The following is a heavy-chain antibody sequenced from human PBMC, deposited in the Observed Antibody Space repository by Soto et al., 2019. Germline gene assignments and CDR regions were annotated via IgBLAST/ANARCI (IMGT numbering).Heavy chain of an antibody. CDR1: GYTFTSYG. V-gene: IGHV1-18*01. J-gene: IGHJ4*02. CDR3: ARDGLRIAAAGVGYFDY. CDR2: ISAYNSNT. Sequence: QVQLVQSGAEVKKPGASVKVSCKASGYTFTSYGISWVRQAPGQGRGWMGWISAYNSNTNYAQKLQGRVTMTTDTSTSTAYMELRSLRSDDTAVYYCARDGLRIAAAGVGYFDYWGQGTLVTVSS. D-gene: IGHD6-13*01.